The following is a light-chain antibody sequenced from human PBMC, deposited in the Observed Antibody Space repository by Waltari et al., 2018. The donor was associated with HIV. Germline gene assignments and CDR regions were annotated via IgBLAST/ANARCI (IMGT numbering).Light chain of an antibody. Sequence: SALTLISTVSGFPGYLLANACSSLSGDVLIYILVSLYQHRPGKAPKLIIYEVTNRPFGISSRFSGSKSGNMASLTISGLQAEDEADYYCCSYAGTSDYVIFGGGTKLTVL. J-gene: IGLJ2*01. CDR3: CSYAGTSDYVI. CDR1: SGDVLIYIL. V-gene: IGLV2-23*02. CDR2: EVT.